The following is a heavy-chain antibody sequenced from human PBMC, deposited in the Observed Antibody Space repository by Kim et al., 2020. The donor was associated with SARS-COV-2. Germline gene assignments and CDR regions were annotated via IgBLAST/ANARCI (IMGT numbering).Heavy chain of an antibody. CDR2: INSRGGT. CDR3: ARAETMVKSSNYYYGMGV. V-gene: IGHV3-53*01. J-gene: IGHJ6*01. CDR1: GFTVSSIY. Sequence: GGSLRLSCAASGFTVSSIYMSWVRQPPGNGLEWLSVINSRGGTYFADSVKGRFTISRDTSKNTLYLQLNNVRPEDTAVYNCARAETMVKSSNYYYGMGV. D-gene: IGHD3-10*01.